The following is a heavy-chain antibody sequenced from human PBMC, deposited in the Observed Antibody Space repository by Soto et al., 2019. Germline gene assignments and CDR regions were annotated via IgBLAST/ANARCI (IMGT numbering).Heavy chain of an antibody. CDR1: GGSISSGDYY. V-gene: IGHV4-30-4*01. J-gene: IGHJ5*02. D-gene: IGHD2-21*02. CDR2: IYYSGST. CDR3: XXXXXXCXXDCPAWGLDNWFDP. Sequence: PSETLSLTCTVSGGSISSGDYYWSWIRQPPGKGLEWIGYIYYSGSTYXXXXXXSRXTXXVXTXKNQFSLKLSSVTAADTAVYXXXXXXXXCXXDCPAWGLDNWFDPWGQGTLVTVSS.